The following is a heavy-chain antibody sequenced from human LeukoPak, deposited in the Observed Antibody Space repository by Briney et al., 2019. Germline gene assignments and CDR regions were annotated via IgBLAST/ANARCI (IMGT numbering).Heavy chain of an antibody. Sequence: TGGSLRLSCAASGFTFSSYAMHWVRQAPGKGLEWVAVISYDGSNKYYADSVKGRFTISRDNSKNTLYLQMNSLRAEDTAVYYCARDTAGDFRYCSGGSCYSLFDYWGQGTLVTVSS. V-gene: IGHV3-30-3*01. D-gene: IGHD2-15*01. CDR2: ISYDGSNK. CDR3: ARDTAGDFRYCSGGSCYSLFDY. CDR1: GFTFSSYA. J-gene: IGHJ4*02.